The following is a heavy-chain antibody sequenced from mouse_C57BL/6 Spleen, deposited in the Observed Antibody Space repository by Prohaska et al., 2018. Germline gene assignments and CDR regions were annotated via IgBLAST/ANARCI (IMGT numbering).Heavy chain of an antibody. CDR3: ARRRIYYDYDLYYFDY. J-gene: IGHJ2*01. V-gene: IGHV1-19*01. CDR2: INPYNGGT. Sequence: HGKSLEWIGVINPYNGGTSYNQKFKGKATLTVDKSSSTAYMELNSLTSEDSAVYYCARRRIYYDYDLYYFDYWGQGTTLTVSS. D-gene: IGHD2-4*01.